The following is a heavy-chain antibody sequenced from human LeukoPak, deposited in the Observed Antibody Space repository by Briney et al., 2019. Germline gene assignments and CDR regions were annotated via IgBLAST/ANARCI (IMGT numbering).Heavy chain of an antibody. CDR3: AREGAVAARPNWEIDY. Sequence: SETLSLTCTVSGGSISSSSYYWGWIRQPPGKGLEWIGSIYYSGSTYYNPSLKSRVTISVDTSKNQFSLKLSSVTAADTAVYYCAREGAVAARPNWEIDYWGQGTLVTVSS. D-gene: IGHD6-6*01. J-gene: IGHJ4*02. CDR1: GGSISSSSYY. V-gene: IGHV4-39*07. CDR2: IYYSGST.